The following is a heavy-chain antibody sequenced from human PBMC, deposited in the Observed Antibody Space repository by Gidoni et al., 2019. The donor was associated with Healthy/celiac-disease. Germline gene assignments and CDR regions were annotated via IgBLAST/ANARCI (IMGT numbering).Heavy chain of an antibody. J-gene: IGHJ3*02. CDR2: YGYRGSP. V-gene: IGHV4-59*12. CDR1: GGSISSYY. D-gene: IGHD3-16*01. CDR3: GGLGGSLGNDAFDI. Sequence: QVQLQESGPGLVKPSETLSLTCTVSGGSISSYYWSWIRQPPGKGLEWIGYYGYRGSPNHNPPPKSRVNLSGKPSKDPFSLKLGLVTAADPAVYFFGGLGGSLGNDAFDIWGQGTMVTVSS.